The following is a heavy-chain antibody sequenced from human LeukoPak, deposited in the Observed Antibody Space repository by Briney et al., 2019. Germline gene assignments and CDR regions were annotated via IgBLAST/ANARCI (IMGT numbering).Heavy chain of an antibody. J-gene: IGHJ4*02. CDR2: IYYSGST. Sequence: PSETLSLTCTVSGGSISSSSCYWGWIRQPPGKGLEWIGSIYYSGSTYYNPSLKSRVTISVDTSKNQFSLKLSSVTAADTAVYYCARDLDAGDYVWGSYRYRGYFDYWGQGTLVTVSS. CDR1: GGSISSSSCY. D-gene: IGHD3-16*02. V-gene: IGHV4-39*02. CDR3: ARDLDAGDYVWGSYRYRGYFDY.